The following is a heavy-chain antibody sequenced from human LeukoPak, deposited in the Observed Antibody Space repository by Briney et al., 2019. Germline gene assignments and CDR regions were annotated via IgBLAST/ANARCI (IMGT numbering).Heavy chain of an antibody. V-gene: IGHV3-30*02. D-gene: IGHD3-16*02. CDR3: AKDLGGVIGNPDY. J-gene: IGHJ4*02. CDR2: IRYDGSNK. CDR1: GFTFSRYG. Sequence: GGSLRLSCAASGFTFSRYGMHWVRQAPGKGLEWVAFIRYDGSNKYYADSVKGRFTISRDNSKNTLYLQMNSLRAEDTAVYYCAKDLGGVIGNPDYWGQGTLVTVSS.